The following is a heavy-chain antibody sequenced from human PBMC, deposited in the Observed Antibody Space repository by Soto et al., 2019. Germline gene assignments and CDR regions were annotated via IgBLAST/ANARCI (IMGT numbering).Heavy chain of an antibody. Sequence: QVQLQASGPGLVKPSGTLSLTCAVSGGSISSSNWWSWVRQPPGKGLGWIGYIYHSGRTNYNPSLKSRVTISVDKSKNQFSLKLSSVTAADTAVYYCARVSGSYYYGMDVWGQGTTVTVSS. CDR2: IYHSGRT. CDR3: ARVSGSYYYGMDV. J-gene: IGHJ6*02. V-gene: IGHV4-4*02. D-gene: IGHD1-26*01. CDR1: GGSISSSNW.